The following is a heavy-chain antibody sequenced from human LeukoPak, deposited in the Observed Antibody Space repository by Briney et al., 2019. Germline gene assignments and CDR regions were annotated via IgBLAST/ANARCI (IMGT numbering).Heavy chain of an antibody. Sequence: SVKVSCKASGGTFSSYAISWVRQAPGQGLEWMGRIIPILGIANYAQKFQGRVTITADKSTSTAYMELSSLRSEDTAVYYCTAIVGATTYFDYWGQGTLVTVSS. CDR3: TAIVGATTYFDY. V-gene: IGHV1-69*04. J-gene: IGHJ4*02. CDR2: IIPILGIA. CDR1: GGTFSSYA. D-gene: IGHD1-26*01.